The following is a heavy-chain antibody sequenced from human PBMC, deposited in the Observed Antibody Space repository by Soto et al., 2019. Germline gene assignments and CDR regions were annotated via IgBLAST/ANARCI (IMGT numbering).Heavy chain of an antibody. J-gene: IGHJ6*02. Sequence: SVKVSCKASGGTFSSYAISWVRQAPGQGLEWMGGIIPIFGTANYAQKFQGRVTITADESTSTAYMELSSLRSEDTAVYYCASPGCGGDCYSNYYYYGMDVWGQGTTVTVSS. D-gene: IGHD2-21*02. CDR2: IIPIFGTA. CDR3: ASPGCGGDCYSNYYYYGMDV. V-gene: IGHV1-69*13. CDR1: GGTFSSYA.